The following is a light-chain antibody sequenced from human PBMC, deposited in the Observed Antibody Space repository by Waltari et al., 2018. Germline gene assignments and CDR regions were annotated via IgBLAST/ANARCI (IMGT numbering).Light chain of an antibody. V-gene: IGKV1-5*03. Sequence: DIQMTQSPSTLSASVGDRVTITCRASVSIASWLAWYQQKPGKAPKLLIYKAFDLYFGTPSRFSGSGSGTEFTLSISSLQPDDFATYYCLQYNAFYNFGQGTRLEIK. CDR1: VSIASW. CDR3: LQYNAFYN. CDR2: KAF. J-gene: IGKJ2*01.